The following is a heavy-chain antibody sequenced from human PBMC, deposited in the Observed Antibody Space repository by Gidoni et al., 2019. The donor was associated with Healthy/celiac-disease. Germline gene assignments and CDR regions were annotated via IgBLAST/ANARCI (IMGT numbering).Heavy chain of an antibody. J-gene: IGHJ5*02. CDR3: ARDGDIVVVPAARRGGSFDP. D-gene: IGHD2-2*01. CDR2: ISAYNGNT. Sequence: QVQLVQSGAEVKKPGASVKVSCKASGYIFTSYGISWVRQAPGQGLEWMGWISAYNGNTNYAQKLQGRVTMTTDTSTSTAYMELRSLRSDDTAVYYCARDGDIVVVPAARRGGSFDPWGQGTLVTVSS. V-gene: IGHV1-18*01. CDR1: GYIFTSYG.